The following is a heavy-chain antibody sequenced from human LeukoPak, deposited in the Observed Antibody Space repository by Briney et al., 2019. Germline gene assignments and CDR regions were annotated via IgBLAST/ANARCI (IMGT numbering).Heavy chain of an antibody. J-gene: IGHJ4*02. CDR3: ARKDIVVVVAAPGATFDY. V-gene: IGHV4-38-2*02. CDR1: GYSISSGYY. Sequence: PSETLSLTCTVSGYSISSGYYWGWIRQPPGKGLEWIGSIYHSGSTYYNPSLKSRVTISVDTSKNQFSLKLSPVTAADTAVYYCARKDIVVVVAAPGATFDYWGQGTLVTVSS. D-gene: IGHD2-15*01. CDR2: IYHSGST.